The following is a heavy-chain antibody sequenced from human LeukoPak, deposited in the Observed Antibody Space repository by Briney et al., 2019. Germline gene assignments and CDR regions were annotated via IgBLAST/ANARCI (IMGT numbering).Heavy chain of an antibody. Sequence: GASVKVSCTVSGYTLTELSMHWVRQPPGKGLEWMGGFDPEDGETIYAQKFQGRVTMTEDTSTDTAYMELSSLRSEDTAVYYCATGIHCSSTSCPEPTDYWGQGTLVTVSS. CDR3: ATGIHCSSTSCPEPTDY. J-gene: IGHJ4*02. D-gene: IGHD2-2*01. CDR1: GYTLTELS. V-gene: IGHV1-24*01. CDR2: FDPEDGET.